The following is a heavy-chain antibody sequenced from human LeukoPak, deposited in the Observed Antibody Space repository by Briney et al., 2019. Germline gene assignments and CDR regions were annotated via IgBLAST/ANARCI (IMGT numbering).Heavy chain of an antibody. J-gene: IGHJ4*02. CDR2: ISGSGGST. D-gene: IGHD2-15*01. Sequence: PGGSLRLSCAASGFTVSSNYMSWVRQAPGKGLEWVSAISGSGGSTYYADSVKGRFTISRDNSKNTLYLQMNSLRAEDTAVYYCAKIARRDIVVVVAATPMFDYWGQGTLVTVSS. V-gene: IGHV3-23*01. CDR3: AKIARRDIVVVVAATPMFDY. CDR1: GFTVSSNY.